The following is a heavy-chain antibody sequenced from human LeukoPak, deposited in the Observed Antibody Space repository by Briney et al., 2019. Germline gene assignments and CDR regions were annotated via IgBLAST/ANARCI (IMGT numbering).Heavy chain of an antibody. CDR1: GGSFSSTSYY. CDR3: ARPIRSRDNNWFDP. V-gene: IGHV4-39*01. J-gene: IGHJ5*02. Sequence: SETLSLTCTVSGGSFSSTSYYWGWIRQPPGKGPEWIANIYHTGSTYYNPSLKSRVTISVDTSADQFSLKLNSVTAADAAVYYCARPIRSRDNNWFDPWGQGTLVIVSS. CDR2: IYHTGST. D-gene: IGHD3-10*01.